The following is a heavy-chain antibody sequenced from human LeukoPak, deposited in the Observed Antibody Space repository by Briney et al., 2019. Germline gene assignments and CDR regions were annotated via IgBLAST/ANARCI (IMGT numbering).Heavy chain of an antibody. V-gene: IGHV1-24*01. CDR3: AMGDPYQLLEE. CDR2: FDLDGGET. J-gene: IGHJ4*02. D-gene: IGHD2-2*01. Sequence: APVKVSCKVSGYSLTGLSKYWVRQAPGKGLEWMGGFDLDGGETVYAQKFEGRVTMTEDTSTDTVYMELSSLRSDDTAVYFCAMGDPYQLLEEWGQGTLVTVSS. CDR1: GYSLTGLS.